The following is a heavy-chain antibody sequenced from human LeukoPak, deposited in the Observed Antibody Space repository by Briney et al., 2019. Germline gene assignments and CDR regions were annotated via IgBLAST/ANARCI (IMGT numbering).Heavy chain of an antibody. D-gene: IGHD3-16*01. CDR3: ARDITVVSLASIGFDY. CDR1: GYTFTSYG. J-gene: IGHJ4*02. V-gene: IGHV1-18*01. CDR2: ISSYNGKT. Sequence: GASVKVSCKASGYTFTSYGLSWVRQAPGQGLEWMGWISSYNGKTNYAQKFQGRLTMTTDTSTSTAYMELRSLTSDDTAVYYCARDITVVSLASIGFDYWSRATVVTVSS.